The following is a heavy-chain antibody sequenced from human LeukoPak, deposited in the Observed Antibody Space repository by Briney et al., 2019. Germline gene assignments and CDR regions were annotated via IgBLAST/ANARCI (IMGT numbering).Heavy chain of an antibody. J-gene: IGHJ4*02. CDR3: ARGNILLGTFDY. V-gene: IGHV4-59*01. CDR2: IYYSGST. CDR1: GGSISSYY. D-gene: IGHD3-9*01. Sequence: PSETLSLTCTVSGGSISSYYWSWIRQPPGKGLEWIGYIYYSGSTNYNPSLKSRVTISVDTPKNQFSLKLSSVTAADTAVYYCARGNILLGTFDYWGQGTLVTVSS.